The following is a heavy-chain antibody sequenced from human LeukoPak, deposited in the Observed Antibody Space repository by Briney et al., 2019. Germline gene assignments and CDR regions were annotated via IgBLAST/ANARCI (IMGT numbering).Heavy chain of an antibody. Sequence: SETLSLTCAVYGGSFSGYYWSWIRQPPGKGLEWIGEINHGGSTNYNPSLKSRVTISVDTSKNQFSLKLSSVTAADTAVYYCARGGGYGDYWGQGTLVTVSS. J-gene: IGHJ4*02. CDR2: INHGGST. V-gene: IGHV4-34*01. CDR3: ARGGGYGDY. CDR1: GGSFSGYY. D-gene: IGHD6-19*01.